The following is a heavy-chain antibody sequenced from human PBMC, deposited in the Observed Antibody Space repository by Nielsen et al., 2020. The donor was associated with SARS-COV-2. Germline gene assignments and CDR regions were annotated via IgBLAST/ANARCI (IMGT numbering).Heavy chain of an antibody. CDR1: GFTISSSF. J-gene: IGHJ6*02. V-gene: IGHV3-66*01. CDR2: IYTDGST. D-gene: IGHD7-27*01. Sequence: GESLKISCGASGFTISSSFMSWVRQAAEKGLDWVSVIYTDGSTSHADSVKGRFTISRDNSKNTLYLQMNSLRAEDTAVYYCARDNWGRMDVWGQGTTVTVSS. CDR3: ARDNWGRMDV.